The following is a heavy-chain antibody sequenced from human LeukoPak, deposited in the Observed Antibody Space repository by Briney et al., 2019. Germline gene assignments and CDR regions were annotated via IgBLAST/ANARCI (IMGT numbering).Heavy chain of an antibody. CDR1: GFTFSSYA. CDR2: VSGGGYTT. J-gene: IGHJ4*02. CDR3: AKNSAIVVLTTTIDY. Sequence: PGGSLRLSCAASGFTFSSYAMSWVRQAPGKGLEWVSAVSGGGYTTYYADSVKGRFSISRDNSKDTLYLQMNSLRAEDTAIHYRAKNSAIVVLTTTIDYWGQGTLVTVSS. V-gene: IGHV3-23*01. D-gene: IGHD2-21*02.